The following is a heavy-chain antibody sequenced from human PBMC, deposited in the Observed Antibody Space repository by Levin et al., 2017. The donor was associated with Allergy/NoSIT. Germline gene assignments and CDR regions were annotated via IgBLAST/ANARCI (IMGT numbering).Heavy chain of an antibody. V-gene: IGHV3-23*01. CDR1: GFTFSSYA. CDR2: ISGSGGST. J-gene: IGHJ4*02. CDR3: AKVRGSHYEGNFDY. D-gene: IGHD1-26*01. Sequence: GESLKISCAASGFTFSSYAMSWVRQAPGKGLEWVSAISGSGGSTYYADSVKGRFTISRDNSKNTLYLQMNSLRAEDTAVYYCAKVRGSHYEGNFDYWGQGTLVTVSS.